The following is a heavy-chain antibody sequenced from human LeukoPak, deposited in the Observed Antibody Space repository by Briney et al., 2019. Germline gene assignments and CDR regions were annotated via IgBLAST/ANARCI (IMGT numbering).Heavy chain of an antibody. V-gene: IGHV1-18*01. CDR2: FNTYTGNT. CDR1: GYTFNTYG. CDR3: ATIPPSGSFGTVGGLDY. Sequence: ASVKVSCKASGYTFNTYGITWVRQAPGQGLEWMGWFNTYTGNTNYAQKLQGRVTVTTDTSTGTAYMELRSLRSEDTAVYYCATIPPSGSFGTVGGLDYWGQGTLVTVSS. J-gene: IGHJ4*02. D-gene: IGHD1-26*01.